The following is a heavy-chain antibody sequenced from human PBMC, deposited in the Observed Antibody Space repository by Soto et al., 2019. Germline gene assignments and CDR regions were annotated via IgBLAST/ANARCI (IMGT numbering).Heavy chain of an antibody. CDR1: GFTFSSYG. D-gene: IGHD6-13*01. CDR3: ARGVAAAGARTFDY. J-gene: IGHJ4*02. CDR2: IWYDGSNK. Sequence: VQLVESGGGVVQPGGSLRLSCAASGFTFSSYGMHWVRQAPGKGLEWVAVIWYDGSNKYYADSVKGRFTIYRDNSKNPLYLQMNRLRAEDTAVYYCARGVAAAGARTFDYWGQGTLVTVSS. V-gene: IGHV3-33*01.